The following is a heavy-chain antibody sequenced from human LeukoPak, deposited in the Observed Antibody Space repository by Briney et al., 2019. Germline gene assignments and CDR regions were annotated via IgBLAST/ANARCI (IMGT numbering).Heavy chain of an antibody. V-gene: IGHV4-34*01. CDR3: ARTGNNFKDTFDY. Sequence: SETLSLTCAVYGGSFSGYYWNWIRQPPGKGLEWIGESSHGGNTKYNPSLKSRVTISVDTSKNQFSLKLSSVTAADTAVYYCARTGNNFKDTFDYWGQGTLVTVSS. D-gene: IGHD1-20*01. CDR1: GGSFSGYY. J-gene: IGHJ4*02. CDR2: SSHGGNT.